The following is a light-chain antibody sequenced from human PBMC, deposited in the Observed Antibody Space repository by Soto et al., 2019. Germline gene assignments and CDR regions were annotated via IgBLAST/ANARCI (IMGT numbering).Light chain of an antibody. CDR1: QSVGSTY. Sequence: EIVLTQSPGTLSLSPGERATLSCWASQSVGSTYLALYQQKPGQAPRLLICCASSRATFIPDRFSGSGSGTDFTLTISRLEPEDFAVYYCQQYGSSVWTFGQGTKVEIK. V-gene: IGKV3-20*01. CDR3: QQYGSSVWT. CDR2: CAS. J-gene: IGKJ1*01.